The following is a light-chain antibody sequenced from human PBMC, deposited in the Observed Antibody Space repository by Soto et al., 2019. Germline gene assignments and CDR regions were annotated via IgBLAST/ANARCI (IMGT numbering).Light chain of an antibody. V-gene: IGKV3-20*01. CDR1: QNVARSN. Sequence: EIVLTQSPDTLSLSPGERATLSCRATQNVARSNLAWYPHRPGQAPRLLISGASTRAADTPDRFSGSGSGAQFTLTISSLEPEDFALFFWHQYGGSPPYSFGQGTRLEI. CDR2: GAS. CDR3: HQYGGSPPYS. J-gene: IGKJ2*03.